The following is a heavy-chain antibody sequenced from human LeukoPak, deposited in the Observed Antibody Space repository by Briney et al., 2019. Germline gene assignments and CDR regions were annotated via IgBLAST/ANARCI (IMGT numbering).Heavy chain of an antibody. V-gene: IGHV1-2*02. CDR1: VYTHIWHY. Sequence: ASVNVSCKASVYTHIWHYSHGVRPAPSRGREWMGWINPNGGTSYAQKFQDRVNKTRDTSINTAYMELSGLRSDATAVYYCARDLGWSSSYWGQGTLVTVSS. CDR3: ARDLGWSSSY. CDR2: INPNGGT. J-gene: IGHJ4*02. D-gene: IGHD6-6*01.